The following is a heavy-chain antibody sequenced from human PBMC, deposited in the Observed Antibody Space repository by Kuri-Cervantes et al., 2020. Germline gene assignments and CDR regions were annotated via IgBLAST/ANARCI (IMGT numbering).Heavy chain of an antibody. CDR2: INPNSGGT. CDR3: ARDMGSGYLGYYYMDV. V-gene: IGHV1-2*02. CDR1: GYTFTAYY. Sequence: ASVKVSCKASGYTFTAYYIHWVRQAPGQGLEWMGWINPNSGGTDYAQKFQGRVTMTRDTSISTAYMELSRLRSDDTAVYYCARDMGSGYLGYYYMDVWGKGTTVTVSS. D-gene: IGHD3-22*01. J-gene: IGHJ6*03.